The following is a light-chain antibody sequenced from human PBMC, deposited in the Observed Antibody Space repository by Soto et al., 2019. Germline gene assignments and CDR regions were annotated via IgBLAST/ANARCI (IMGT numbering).Light chain of an antibody. V-gene: IGKV4-1*01. CDR2: WAS. CDR1: QSVFYSSNNKNY. J-gene: IGKJ1*01. CDR3: QQSYSSPWT. Sequence: DIVMTQSPDSLAVSLGERATINCKSSQSVFYSSNNKNYLTWYQQKPGQPPKLLIYWASTRESGVPDRFSGSGSGTDFTLTISSLQAEDVAVYYCQQSYSSPWTFGQGTKVEIK.